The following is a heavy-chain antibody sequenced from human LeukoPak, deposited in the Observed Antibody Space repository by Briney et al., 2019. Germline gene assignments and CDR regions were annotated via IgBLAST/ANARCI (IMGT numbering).Heavy chain of an antibody. Sequence: HPGRPLRLSCAASGFTFITHGMHWVRQAPGKGLEWVAIIAFDGSNQYYADSVKGRFTISRDNSKNTLYLQMNSLRAEDTAVYYCAKDLSRGWSLDYWGQGTLVTVSS. V-gene: IGHV3-30*18. J-gene: IGHJ4*02. CDR1: GFTFITHG. CDR2: IAFDGSNQ. CDR3: AKDLSRGWSLDY. D-gene: IGHD2-15*01.